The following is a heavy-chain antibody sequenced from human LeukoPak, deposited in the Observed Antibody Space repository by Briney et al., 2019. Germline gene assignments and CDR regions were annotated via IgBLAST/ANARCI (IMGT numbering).Heavy chain of an antibody. CDR2: ISGSGGST. V-gene: IGHV3-23*01. J-gene: IGHJ5*02. CDR3: AKGVSGYPGGSFDP. Sequence: GGSLRLSCAASGFTFSSYAMSWVRQAPGKGLEWVSAISGSGGSTYYADSVKGRFTISRDNSKNTLYPQMNSLRAEDTAVYYCAKGVSGYPGGSFDPWGQGTLVTVSS. D-gene: IGHD3-3*01. CDR1: GFTFSSYA.